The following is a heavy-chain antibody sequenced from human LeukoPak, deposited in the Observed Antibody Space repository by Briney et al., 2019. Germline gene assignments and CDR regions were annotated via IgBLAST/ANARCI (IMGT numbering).Heavy chain of an antibody. CDR3: AKVEYYYDSSGYYPY. V-gene: IGHV3-23*01. CDR2: ISGSGGST. CDR1: GFTFNTYA. D-gene: IGHD3-22*01. Sequence: GESLRLSCAVSGFTFNTYAMTWVRQAPGKGLEWVSAISGSGGSTYYADSVKGRFTISRDNSKNTLYLQMNSLRAEDTAVYYCAKVEYYYDSSGYYPYWGQGTLVTVSS. J-gene: IGHJ4*02.